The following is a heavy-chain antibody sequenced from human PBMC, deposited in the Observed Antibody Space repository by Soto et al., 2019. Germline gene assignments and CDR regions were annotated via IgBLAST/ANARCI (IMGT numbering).Heavy chain of an antibody. D-gene: IGHD1-1*01. CDR2: ISYRGTT. CDR3: ARMSATGTRWFDP. J-gene: IGHJ5*02. Sequence: QVQLHESGPGLVKPSQTLSLTCTVSGGSINSGAYYWSWVRQHPGKGLEWIGAISYRGTTYDNPSLQSRITMSVDTSKTQLSLKLSSVTAADTAVYYCARMSATGTRWFDPWGPGTLVTVSS. CDR1: GGSINSGAYY. V-gene: IGHV4-31*03.